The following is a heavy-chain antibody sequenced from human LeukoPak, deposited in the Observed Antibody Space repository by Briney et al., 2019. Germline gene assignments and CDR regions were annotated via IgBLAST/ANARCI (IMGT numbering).Heavy chain of an antibody. CDR2: IISNGGSS. Sequence: GGSLRLSCAASGFTFSGYSMSWVRQAPGKGLEYVSTIISNGGSSYYADSVKGRFTISRNNSKNTLYLQISSLRTEDTALYFCARGSSGFYLDYWGQGTLVTVSS. J-gene: IGHJ4*02. CDR3: ARGSSGFYLDY. V-gene: IGHV3-64D*09. D-gene: IGHD6-19*01. CDR1: GFTFSGYS.